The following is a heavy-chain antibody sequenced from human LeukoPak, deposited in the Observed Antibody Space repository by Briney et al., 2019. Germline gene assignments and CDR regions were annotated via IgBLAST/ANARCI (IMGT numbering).Heavy chain of an antibody. CDR3: LRGDRRDY. J-gene: IGHJ4*02. V-gene: IGHV3-21*06. CDR2: IDSSGGYM. CDR1: GFTFSSYA. Sequence: GGSLRLSCAVSGFTFSSYAMGWVRQAPGKGLEWVSSIDSSGGYMFYADSVKGRFIISRDNAKDSLYLQMNSLRVEDTAVYYCLRGDRRDYWGQGTLVTVSS.